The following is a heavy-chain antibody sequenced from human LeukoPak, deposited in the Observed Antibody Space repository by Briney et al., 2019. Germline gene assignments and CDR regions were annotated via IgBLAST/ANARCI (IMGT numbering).Heavy chain of an antibody. D-gene: IGHD1-1*01. CDR2: INPYNSFT. J-gene: IGHJ2*01. CDR3: ARPLSEMTTSLDFDL. Sequence: ASVKVSCTASGYTFTNYHMHWVRQAPGQGLEWMGIINPYNSFTTYAQKFQGRVTMTRDTSTSTVYMELSSLRSEDTAVYYCARPLSEMTTSLDFDLWGRGSLVTVSS. CDR1: GYTFTNYH. V-gene: IGHV1-46*01.